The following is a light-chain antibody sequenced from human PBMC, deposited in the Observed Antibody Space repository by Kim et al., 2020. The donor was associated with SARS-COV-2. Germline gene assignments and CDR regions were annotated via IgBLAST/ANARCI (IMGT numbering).Light chain of an antibody. J-gene: IGKJ1*01. CDR3: QQYHDWAET. Sequence: EIVMTQSPATLSVSPGERATLTCRASQSVNTKLAWYQQKGGRPPRILIYGASTRATGVPARFSGSGSGTDFTLTISSLQSEDFAVYYCQQYHDWAETFGQGTKVESK. CDR2: GAS. V-gene: IGKV3D-15*01. CDR1: QSVNTK.